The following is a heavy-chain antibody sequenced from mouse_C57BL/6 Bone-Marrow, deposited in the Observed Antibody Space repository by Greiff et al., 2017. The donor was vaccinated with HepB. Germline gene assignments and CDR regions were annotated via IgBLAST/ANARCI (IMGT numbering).Heavy chain of an antibody. CDR3: ARDDY. Sequence: EVKLEESGGGLVQPGGSLKLSCAASGFTFSSYGMSWVRQTPDKRLELVATINSNGGSTYYPDSVKGRFTISRDNAKNTLYLQMSSLKSEDTAMYYCARDDYWGQGTTLTVSS. J-gene: IGHJ2*01. CDR2: INSNGGST. CDR1: GFTFSSYG. V-gene: IGHV5-6-3*01.